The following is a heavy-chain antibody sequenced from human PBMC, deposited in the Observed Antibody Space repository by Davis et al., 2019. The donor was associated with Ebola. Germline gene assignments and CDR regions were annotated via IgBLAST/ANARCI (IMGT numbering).Heavy chain of an antibody. V-gene: IGHV1-18*01. J-gene: IGHJ6*04. Sequence: ASVKVSCKASGYTFTNYGISWVRQPPGQGLEWMGWISGYEDNTNYAPRFQGRVTLTKDRATSTVYMELRRLTSDDTAVYYCARDLATSSGAHFFYFGMDVWGEGTSVAVSS. CDR1: GYTFTNYG. D-gene: IGHD3-10*01. CDR3: ARDLATSSGAHFFYFGMDV. CDR2: ISGYEDNT.